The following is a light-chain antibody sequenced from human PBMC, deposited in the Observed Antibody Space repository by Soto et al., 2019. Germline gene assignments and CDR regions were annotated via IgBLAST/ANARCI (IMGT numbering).Light chain of an antibody. CDR1: QNISNY. V-gene: IGKV3-11*01. J-gene: IGKJ1*01. CDR3: QQRSNWPRT. Sequence: ILFTQSPATLSLSPGKRGTLPCRASQNISNYLIWYQQKPGQSPRLLIYDVSNRDTGIPARFSGSWSGTDCTLTISRLEPEDFEVYYCQQRSNWPRTFGQGTKVDI. CDR2: DVS.